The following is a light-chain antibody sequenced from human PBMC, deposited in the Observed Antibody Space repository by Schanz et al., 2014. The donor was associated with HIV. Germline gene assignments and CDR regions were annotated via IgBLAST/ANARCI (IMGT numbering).Light chain of an antibody. CDR2: RNN. CDR3: AAWDDSLSGPVV. V-gene: IGLV1-47*01. Sequence: QSVLTQPPSASGTPGQRVTISCSGSSSNIGSNYVFWYQQLPGTAPNLLISRNNQRPSGVPDRFSGSKSGTSASLAISGLRSEDEADYYCAAWDDSLSGPVVFGGGTKLTVL. J-gene: IGLJ2*01. CDR1: SSNIGSNY.